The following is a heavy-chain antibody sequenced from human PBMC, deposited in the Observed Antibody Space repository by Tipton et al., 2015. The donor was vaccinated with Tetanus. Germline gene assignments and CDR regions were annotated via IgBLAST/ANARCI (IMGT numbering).Heavy chain of an antibody. J-gene: IGHJ4*02. Sequence: TLSLTCTVSGGSVSSSGYFWGWIRQSPGKGPEWLGYIFYIGTTYYNPSLQSRISISADTSKNQFSLRLTSVTAADTAVYYCARGQAGGSYGGSFDYWGQGVVATVSS. V-gene: IGHV4-31*03. CDR2: IFYIGTT. D-gene: IGHD1-26*01. CDR1: GGSVSSSGYF. CDR3: ARGQAGGSYGGSFDY.